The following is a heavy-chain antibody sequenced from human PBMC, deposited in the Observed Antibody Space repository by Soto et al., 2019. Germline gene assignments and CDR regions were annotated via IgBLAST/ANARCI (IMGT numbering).Heavy chain of an antibody. CDR2: IYWDDDK. V-gene: IGHV2-5*02. Sequence: SGRTLVNPTQTLTLTCTCSGFSLSTSGGGVGWIRQPPGKALEWLALIYWDDDKRYSPSLKSRLTITKDTSNNQVVLTLTNMDPVDTATYYGAHNNLTKPLAYWGQGTLVTVSS. CDR1: GFSLSTSGGG. CDR3: AHNNLTKPLAY. J-gene: IGHJ4*02.